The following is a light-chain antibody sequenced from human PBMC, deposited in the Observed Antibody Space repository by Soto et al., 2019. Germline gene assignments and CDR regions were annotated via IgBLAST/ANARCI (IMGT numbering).Light chain of an antibody. V-gene: IGLV2-14*01. CDR1: SSDVGGYNY. CDR2: EVS. J-gene: IGLJ3*02. CDR3: SSYTSIDTRV. Sequence: QSVLTQPASVSGSPGQSITISCTGSSSDVGGYNYVSWYQQHPGKAPKLIIYEVSYRPSGVSDRFSGSKSGNTASLTISGLQAEDEADYYCSSYTSIDTRVFGGGTKLTVL.